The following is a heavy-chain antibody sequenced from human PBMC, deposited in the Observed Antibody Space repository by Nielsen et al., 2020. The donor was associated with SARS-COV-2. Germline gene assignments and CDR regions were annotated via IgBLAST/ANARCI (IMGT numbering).Heavy chain of an antibody. CDR3: ARDRLGWRGAFDI. V-gene: IGHV3-30*04. Sequence: GESLKISCAASGFTFSSYAMHWVRQAPGKGLEWVAVISYDGSNKYYADSVKGRFTISRDNSKNTLYLQMNSLRAEDTAVYYCARDRLGWRGAFDIWGQGTMVTVSS. D-gene: IGHD5-24*01. CDR2: ISYDGSNK. CDR1: GFTFSSYA. J-gene: IGHJ3*02.